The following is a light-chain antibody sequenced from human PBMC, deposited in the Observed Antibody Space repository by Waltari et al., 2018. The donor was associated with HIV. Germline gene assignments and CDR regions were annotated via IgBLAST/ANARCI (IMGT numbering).Light chain of an antibody. V-gene: IGLV2-14*01. CDR3: SSFVTSTLELT. Sequence: SALTQPASVSASPGQSIAISCTGSSLDIGASKYISWYHQHPGKAPRLIIYEVTKLPASGSNRFSCSKSANTASLTIFRLQTEDEADYYSSSFVTSTLELTFGGGTKLTVL. J-gene: IGLJ2*01. CDR1: SLDIGASKY. CDR2: EVT.